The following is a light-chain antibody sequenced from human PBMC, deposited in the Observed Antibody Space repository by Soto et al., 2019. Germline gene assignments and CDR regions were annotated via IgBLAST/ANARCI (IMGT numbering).Light chain of an antibody. CDR1: SSDVGGYDY. CDR2: DVT. CDR3: SSYRRGSTVV. J-gene: IGLJ2*01. Sequence: QSALTQPASVSGSPGQSITIPCTGTSSDVGGYDYVSWYQQHPGKAPNLMIYDVTNRPSGVSNRFSGSKSGNTASLTISGLQAEDEADYYCSSYRRGSTVVFGGGTKLTVL. V-gene: IGLV2-14*01.